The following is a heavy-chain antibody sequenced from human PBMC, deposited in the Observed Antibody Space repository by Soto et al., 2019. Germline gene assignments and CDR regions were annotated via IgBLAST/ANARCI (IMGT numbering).Heavy chain of an antibody. CDR3: ARANYYGSPGDFDY. V-gene: IGHV3-48*01. Sequence: EVQLVESGGGLVQPGGSLRLSCAASGFSFSSYSMNWVRQAPMKGLEWVSYISSSSSTIYYADSVKGRFTISRDNAKNSLYLQMNSLRAEDTAMYYCARANYYGSPGDFDYWGQGTLVTVSS. D-gene: IGHD3-10*01. CDR2: ISSSSSTI. CDR1: GFSFSSYS. J-gene: IGHJ4*02.